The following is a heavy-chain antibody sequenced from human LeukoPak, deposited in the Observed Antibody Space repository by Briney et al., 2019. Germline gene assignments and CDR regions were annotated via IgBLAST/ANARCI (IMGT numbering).Heavy chain of an antibody. Sequence: GGSLRLSCAAAGFTFSSYAMSWVRQAPGKGLEWVSAISGSGGSTYSADSVKGRFTISRHKSKNTVYVQMNSLRAEDTAVYYCAKGYYDYVWGSYYFDYWGQGILVTVSS. D-gene: IGHD3-16*01. CDR1: GFTFSSYA. V-gene: IGHV3-23*01. J-gene: IGHJ4*02. CDR3: AKGYYDYVWGSYYFDY. CDR2: ISGSGGST.